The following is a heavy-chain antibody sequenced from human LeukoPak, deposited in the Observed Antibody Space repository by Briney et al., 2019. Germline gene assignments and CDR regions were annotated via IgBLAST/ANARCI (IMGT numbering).Heavy chain of an antibody. V-gene: IGHV4-59*01. D-gene: IGHD4-11*01. J-gene: IGHJ6*03. CDR3: ARGRVSSSTWYSTYYYFFYMDF. Sequence: TSETLSLTCTVSDDSITMYYWTWIRQPPGKGLEWIGYVDHTGSTRFNPSLHGRVSISRDTSKNFFSLRLRSVTAADTAAYFCARGRVSSSTWYSTYYYFFYMDFWGKGTTVTVSS. CDR1: DDSITMYY. CDR2: VDHTGST.